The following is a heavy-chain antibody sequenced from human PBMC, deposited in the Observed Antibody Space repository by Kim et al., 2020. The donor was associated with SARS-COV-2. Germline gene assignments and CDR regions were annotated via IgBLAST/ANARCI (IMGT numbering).Heavy chain of an antibody. J-gene: IGHJ4*02. D-gene: IGHD2-2*01. CDR1: GGSISSSSYY. Sequence: SETLSLTCTVSGGSISSSSYYWGWIRQPPGKGLEWIGSIYYSGSTYYNPSLKSRVTISVDTSKNQFSLKLSSVTAADTAVYYCARLEVVPAAMVAGVDYWGPGTLVTVSS. CDR3: ARLEVVPAAMVAGVDY. V-gene: IGHV4-39*01. CDR2: IYYSGST.